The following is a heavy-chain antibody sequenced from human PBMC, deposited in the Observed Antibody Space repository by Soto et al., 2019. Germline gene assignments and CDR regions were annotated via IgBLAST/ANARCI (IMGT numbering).Heavy chain of an antibody. CDR1: GASISGFY. Sequence: SETLSLTCTVSGASISGFYWSWIRKSAGKGLEWIARIYATGTTDYNPSLKSRVMMSVDTSKKQFSLKLRSVTAADTAVYYCVRDGTKTLRDWFDPWGQGISVTVSS. CDR3: VRDGTKTLRDWFDP. CDR2: IYATGTT. V-gene: IGHV4-4*07. D-gene: IGHD1-1*01. J-gene: IGHJ5*02.